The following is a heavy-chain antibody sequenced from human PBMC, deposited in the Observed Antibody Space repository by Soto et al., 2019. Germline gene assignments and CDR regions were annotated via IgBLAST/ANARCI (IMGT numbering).Heavy chain of an antibody. J-gene: IGHJ5*02. Sequence: SETLSLTCAVYGGSFSGYYWSWIRPPPGKGLEWIGEINHSGSTNYNPSLKSRVTISVDTSKNQFSLKLSSVTAADTAVYYCARRDCSSTSCQGKSWFDPWGQGTLVTVS. CDR1: GGSFSGYY. V-gene: IGHV4-34*01. D-gene: IGHD2-2*01. CDR3: ARRDCSSTSCQGKSWFDP. CDR2: INHSGST.